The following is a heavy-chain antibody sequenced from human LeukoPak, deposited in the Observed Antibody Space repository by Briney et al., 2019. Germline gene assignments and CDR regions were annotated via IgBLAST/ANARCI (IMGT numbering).Heavy chain of an antibody. CDR2: ISSSGSTK. J-gene: IGHJ5*02. D-gene: IGHD7-27*01. CDR1: GFTFSDYC. Sequence: GGSLRLSCAASGFTFSDYCVSWIRQAPGKGLEWVSYISSSGSTKYYADSVKGRFTISRDNAKNTLYLQMSSLRAEDTAVYYCARDVGTWGQGTLVTVSS. V-gene: IGHV3-11*04. CDR3: ARDVGT.